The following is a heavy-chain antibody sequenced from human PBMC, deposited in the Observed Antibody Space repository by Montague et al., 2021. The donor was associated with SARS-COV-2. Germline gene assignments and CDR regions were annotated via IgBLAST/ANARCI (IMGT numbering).Heavy chain of an antibody. CDR1: GGSVYSNADHLNSDY. CDR3: TGQRWRGRFDP. V-gene: IGHV4-39*01. Sequence: SETLSLTCDVSGGSVYSNADHLNSDYWAWVRQSPGRGLEWIGSVXXRGXXXQXPSFRGRLTKSVDTSKNSVSLRLTSVTAADTAMYYCTGQRWRGRFDPWGLGTLVIVSS. CDR2: VXXRGXX. D-gene: IGHD2-15*01. J-gene: IGHJ5*02.